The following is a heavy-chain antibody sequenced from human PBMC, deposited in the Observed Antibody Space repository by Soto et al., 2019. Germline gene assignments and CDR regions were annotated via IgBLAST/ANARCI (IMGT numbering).Heavy chain of an antibody. CDR1: GGSVSSGDYQ. J-gene: IGHJ3*02. CDR2: IYYTGAT. Sequence: RSLTCTVSGGSVSSGDYQWTWIRQPPGKGLEWIGHIYYTGATYYNPSLKTRLTISLDTSKNQVSLSLNSVTAADTAVYYCARDQGNSLDIWGQGTMVTVSS. V-gene: IGHV4-30-4*01. CDR3: ARDQGNSLDI.